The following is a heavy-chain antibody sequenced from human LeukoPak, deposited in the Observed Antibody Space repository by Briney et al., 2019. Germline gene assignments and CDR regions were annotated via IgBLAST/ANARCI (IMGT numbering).Heavy chain of an antibody. CDR2: ICSNDNNT. V-gene: IGHV3-23*01. D-gene: IGHD2-15*01. CDR3: AKGTSSSCYSAPNY. J-gene: IGHJ4*02. Sequence: GGSLRLSCAASGFIFSSYCMTWVRQAPGKGLKWVSAICSNDNNTYYANSVKGRFTISRDNSKNTLSLQLNSLRAEDTAVYYCAKGTSSSCYSAPNYWGQGTLVTVSS. CDR1: GFIFSSYC.